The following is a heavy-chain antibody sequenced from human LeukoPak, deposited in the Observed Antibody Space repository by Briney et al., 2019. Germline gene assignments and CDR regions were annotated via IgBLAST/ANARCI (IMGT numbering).Heavy chain of an antibody. V-gene: IGHV4-4*07. D-gene: IGHD3-22*01. CDR1: GGSISSYY. CDR2: IYTSGST. Sequence: SETLSLTCTVSGGSISSYYWSWIRQPAGKGLEWIGRIYTSGSTNYNPSLKSRVTISVDTSKNQFSLKLSSVTAADTAVYYCAKGPSTYYDSSGYFDDAFDIWGQGTMVTVSS. J-gene: IGHJ3*02. CDR3: AKGPSTYYDSSGYFDDAFDI.